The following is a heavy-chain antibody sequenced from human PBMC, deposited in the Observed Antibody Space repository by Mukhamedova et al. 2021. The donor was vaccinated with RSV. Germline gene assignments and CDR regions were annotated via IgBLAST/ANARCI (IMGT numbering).Heavy chain of an antibody. D-gene: IGHD3-16*01. Sequence: WGRQAPGQGLEWMAIINPSGGSTSYAQKFQGRVTMTRDTSTSTVYMELSSLRSEDTAVYYCATAFDGYGMDVWGQGTTVTVSS. V-gene: IGHV1-46*01. CDR2: INPSGGST. CDR3: ATAFDGYGMDV. J-gene: IGHJ6*02.